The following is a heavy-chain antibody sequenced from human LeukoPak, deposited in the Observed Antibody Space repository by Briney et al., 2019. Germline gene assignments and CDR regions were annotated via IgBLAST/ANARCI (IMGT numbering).Heavy chain of an antibody. CDR1: GFSFSSDW. Sequence: GGSLRLSCAASGFSFSSDWMHWVRQVPGEGLVWVSRINSDGSSTAYADSVKGRFTISRDNAKNTLYLQMNSLRVEDTAVYYCARPGIAVAGEFFDYWGQGTLVTVSS. D-gene: IGHD6-19*01. V-gene: IGHV3-74*01. J-gene: IGHJ4*02. CDR2: INSDGSST. CDR3: ARPGIAVAGEFFDY.